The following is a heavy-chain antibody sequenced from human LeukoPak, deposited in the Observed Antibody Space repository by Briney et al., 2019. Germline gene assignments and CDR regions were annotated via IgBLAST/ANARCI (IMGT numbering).Heavy chain of an antibody. D-gene: IGHD6-19*01. V-gene: IGHV5-51*01. CDR3: ARGGSGDLGYYYSYSLDV. CDR1: GLSINNNW. Sequence: GEPLKISCKGSGLSINNNWTGWLGRMPGKDREGMGSIFPNDSDTKYSPSFQSQVTISADKSISTAYIQWSSLKASDIGVYYCARGGSGDLGYYYSYSLDVWGQGTTVTVSS. J-gene: IGHJ6*02. CDR2: IFPNDSDT.